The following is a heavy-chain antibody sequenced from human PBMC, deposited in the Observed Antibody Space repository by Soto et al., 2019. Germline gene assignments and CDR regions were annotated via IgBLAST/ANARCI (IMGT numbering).Heavy chain of an antibody. Sequence: PSETLSLTGNVSGCSISSYYLSWIRQPPGKGLEWTGYIYYSGSTNHSPSLKSRVTISVDTSKYQFSLKLSSVTAADTAVYYCARMGRQLENVIDYWGQGTLVTVCS. V-gene: IGHV4-59*01. D-gene: IGHD6-6*01. CDR2: IYYSGST. CDR1: GCSISSYY. J-gene: IGHJ4*02. CDR3: ARMGRQLENVIDY.